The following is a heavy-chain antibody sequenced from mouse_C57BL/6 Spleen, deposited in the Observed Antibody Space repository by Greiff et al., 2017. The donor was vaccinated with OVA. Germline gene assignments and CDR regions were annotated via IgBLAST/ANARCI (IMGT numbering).Heavy chain of an antibody. Sequence: EVKLQQSGPELVKPGASVKISCKASGYTFTDYYMNWVKQSHGKSLEWIGDINPNNGGTSYNQKFKGKATLTVDKSSSTAYMELRSLTSEDSAVYYCARGRLRRGYAMDYWGQGTSVTVSS. D-gene: IGHD3-2*02. CDR2: INPNNGGT. CDR1: GYTFTDYY. J-gene: IGHJ4*01. V-gene: IGHV1-26*01. CDR3: ARGRLRRGYAMDY.